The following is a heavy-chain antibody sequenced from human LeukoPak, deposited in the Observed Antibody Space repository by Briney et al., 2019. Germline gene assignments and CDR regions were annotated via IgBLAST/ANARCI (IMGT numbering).Heavy chain of an antibody. J-gene: IGHJ4*02. D-gene: IGHD2/OR15-2a*01. CDR2: IYTSGST. CDR1: GGSISSGSYY. V-gene: IGHV4-61*02. CDR3: ARLRPPTSDCNSGTCYFDY. Sequence: SETLFLTCTVSGGSISSGSYYWIWIRQPAGKGLEWIGRIYTSGSTNYNPSLKSRVTISVDTSKNQFSLKLSSVTAADTAVYYCARLRPPTSDCNSGTCYFDYWGQGTLVTVSS.